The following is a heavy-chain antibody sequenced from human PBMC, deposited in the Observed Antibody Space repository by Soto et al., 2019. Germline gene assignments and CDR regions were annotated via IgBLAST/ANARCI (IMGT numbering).Heavy chain of an antibody. Sequence: QVQLVQSGAEVKKPGSSVKVSCKASGGAFTNDIITWVRQAPGQGLEWMGRIIPLLDITNYAQKFQGRVTITADKSTSTAYMELNSLISEDTAVYYCARDSPIGSTFSGYDAIDYWGHGTLVTVSS. CDR2: IIPLLDIT. CDR1: GGAFTNDI. D-gene: IGHD5-12*01. CDR3: ARDSPIGSTFSGYDAIDY. V-gene: IGHV1-69*08. J-gene: IGHJ4*01.